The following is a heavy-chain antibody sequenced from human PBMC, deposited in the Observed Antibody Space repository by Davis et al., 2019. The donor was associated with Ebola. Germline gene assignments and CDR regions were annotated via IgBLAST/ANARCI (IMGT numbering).Heavy chain of an antibody. CDR2: ISYDGSNK. D-gene: IGHD6-13*01. V-gene: IGHV3-30-3*01. Sequence: PGGSLRLSCAASGFTFSSYAMHWVRQAPGKGLEWVAVISYDGSNKYYADSVKGRFTISRDNSKNTLYLQMNSLRAEDTAVYYCARAAGSSWYDAYYYMDVWGKGTTVTVSS. J-gene: IGHJ6*03. CDR1: GFTFSSYA. CDR3: ARAAGSSWYDAYYYMDV.